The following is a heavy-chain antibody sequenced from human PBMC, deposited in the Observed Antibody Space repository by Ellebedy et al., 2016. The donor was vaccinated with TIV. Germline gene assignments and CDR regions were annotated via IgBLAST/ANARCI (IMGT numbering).Heavy chain of an antibody. CDR3: ARSRVTCNRNDCYSSFAY. CDR1: AYSFTNYG. J-gene: IGHJ4*02. V-gene: IGHV1-18*04. Sequence: AASVKVSCKASAYSFTNYGISWARQAPGQGLEWMGWIRAYNGHTNYAQKFQGRVTMTKDTSTSTAYMELRSLRSDDTAVYYCARSRVTCNRNDCYSSFAYWGQGTLVTVSS. CDR2: IRAYNGHT. D-gene: IGHD2-21*02.